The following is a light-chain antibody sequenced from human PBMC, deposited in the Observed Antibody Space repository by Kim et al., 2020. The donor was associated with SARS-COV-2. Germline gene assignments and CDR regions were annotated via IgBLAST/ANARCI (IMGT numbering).Light chain of an antibody. V-gene: IGLV1-40*01. Sequence: GRRCTHAYTGGSSDMGAVFDVHWYQLLPGSAPKLLICGNSKRPSGVPDRFSGSKSGTSASLAITGLQAEDEADYYCQSYDTSLYLVFGGGTQLTVL. J-gene: IGLJ2*01. CDR1: SSDMGAVFD. CDR3: QSYDTSLYLV. CDR2: GNS.